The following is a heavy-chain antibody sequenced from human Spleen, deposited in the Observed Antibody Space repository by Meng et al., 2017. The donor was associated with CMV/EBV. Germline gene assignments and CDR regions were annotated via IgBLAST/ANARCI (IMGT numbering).Heavy chain of an antibody. CDR1: GGSISSGGYY. CDR3: ARGPAYCSSTSCYNLDAFDI. J-gene: IGHJ3*02. V-gene: IGHV4-31*03. CDR2: IYYSGST. Sequence: SETLSLTCTVSGGSISSGGYYWSWIRQHPGKGLEWIGYIYYSGSTYYNPSLKSRVTISVDTSKNQFSLKLSSVTAADTAVYYCARGPAYCSSTSCYNLDAFDIWGQGTMVTVSS. D-gene: IGHD2-2*02.